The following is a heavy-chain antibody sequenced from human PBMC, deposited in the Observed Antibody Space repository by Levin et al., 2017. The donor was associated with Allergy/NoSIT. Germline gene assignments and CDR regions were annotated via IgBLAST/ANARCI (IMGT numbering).Heavy chain of an antibody. V-gene: IGHV4-59*01. CDR1: GGSISSYY. D-gene: IGHD2-15*01. CDR2: IYYSGST. Sequence: GSLRLSCTVSGGSISSYYWSWIRQPPGKGLEWIGYIYYSGSTNYNPSLKSRVTISVDTSKNQFSLKVSSVTAADTAVYYCARGKNYCSGGSCSTPLDPWGQGTLVTVSS. J-gene: IGHJ5*02. CDR3: ARGKNYCSGGSCSTPLDP.